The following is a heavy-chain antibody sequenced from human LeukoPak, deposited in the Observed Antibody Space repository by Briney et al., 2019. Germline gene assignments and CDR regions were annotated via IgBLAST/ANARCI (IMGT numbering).Heavy chain of an antibody. V-gene: IGHV6-1*01. J-gene: IGHJ4*02. CDR1: GDSVSSNSAA. CDR2: TYYRSKWYN. Sequence: SQTLSLTCAISGDSVSSNSAAWNWIRQSPSRGLEWLGRTYYRSKWYNDYAVSVKSRITIKPDTSKNQFSLQLNSVTPEDTAVYYCARTPGNSSGWTIDYWGQGTLVTVSS. D-gene: IGHD6-19*01. CDR3: ARTPGNSSGWTIDY.